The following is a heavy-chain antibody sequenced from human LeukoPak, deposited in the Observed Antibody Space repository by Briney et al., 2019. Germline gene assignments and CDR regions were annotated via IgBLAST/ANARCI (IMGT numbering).Heavy chain of an antibody. Sequence: VASVKVSCKASGYTFTSNYMHWVRQAPGQGLEWMGVINPSGGSTSYAQKFQGRVTMTRDMSTSTDYMEPSSLRSEDTAVYYCARDNSVGDYAWWFDPWGQGTLVTVSS. J-gene: IGHJ5*02. CDR3: ARDNSVGDYAWWFDP. D-gene: IGHD1-26*01. CDR1: GYTFTSNY. V-gene: IGHV1-46*01. CDR2: INPSGGST.